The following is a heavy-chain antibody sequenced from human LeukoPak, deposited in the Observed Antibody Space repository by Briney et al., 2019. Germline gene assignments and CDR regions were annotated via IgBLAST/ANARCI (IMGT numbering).Heavy chain of an antibody. D-gene: IGHD3/OR15-3a*01. Sequence: SQTLSLTCTVSGGSVSSGDSYWSWIRQPPGKGLEWIGYIYYTGRTHYNPSLKSRVSISADTSKNQFSLQLSSVTAADTAVYYCARRSRTGSYTFDYWGQGTLVTVSS. CDR2: IYYTGRT. J-gene: IGHJ4*02. V-gene: IGHV4-30-4*01. CDR3: ARRSRTGSYTFDY. CDR1: GGSVSSGDSY.